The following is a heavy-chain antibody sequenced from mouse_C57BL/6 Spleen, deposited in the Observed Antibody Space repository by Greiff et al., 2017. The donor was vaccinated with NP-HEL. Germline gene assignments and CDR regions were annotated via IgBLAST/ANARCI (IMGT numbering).Heavy chain of an antibody. CDR3: ARAYYGNYVEWYFDV. V-gene: IGHV1-53*01. CDR1: GYTFTSYW. CDR2: INPSNGGT. Sequence: QVQLKQPGTELVKPGASVKLSCKASGYTFTSYWMHWVKQRPGQGLEWIGNINPSNGGTNYNEKFKSKATLTVDKSSSTAYMQLSSLTSEDSAVYYCARAYYGNYVEWYFDVWGTGTTVTVSS. D-gene: IGHD2-10*01. J-gene: IGHJ1*03.